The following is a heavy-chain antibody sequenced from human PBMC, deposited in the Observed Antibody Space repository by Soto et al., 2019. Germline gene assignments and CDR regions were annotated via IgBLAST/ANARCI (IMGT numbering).Heavy chain of an antibody. CDR1: GASISGFY. CDR3: VRDGTKTLRDWFDP. J-gene: IGHJ5*02. Sequence: LETLSLTCTVSGASISGFYWSWIRKSAGKGLEWIGRIYATGTTDYNPSLKSRVMMSVDTSKKQFSLKLRSVTAADTAVYYCVRDGTKTLRDWFDPWGHGISVTVSS. CDR2: IYATGTT. V-gene: IGHV4-4*07. D-gene: IGHD1-1*01.